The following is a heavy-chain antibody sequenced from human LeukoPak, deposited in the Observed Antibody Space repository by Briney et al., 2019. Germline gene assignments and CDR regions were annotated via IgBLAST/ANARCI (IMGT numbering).Heavy chain of an antibody. J-gene: IGHJ6*02. CDR3: ARERGSSSWSPIYYYYYGMDV. V-gene: IGHV3-11*01. CDR2: ISSSGSTI. CDR1: GFTFSDYY. D-gene: IGHD6-13*01. Sequence: PGGSLRLSCAASGFTFSDYYMSWIRQAPGKGLEWVSYISSSGSTIYYADSVKGRFTISRDNAKNSLYLQMNSLRAEDTAVYYCARERGSSSWSPIYYYYYGMDVWGQGTTVTVSS.